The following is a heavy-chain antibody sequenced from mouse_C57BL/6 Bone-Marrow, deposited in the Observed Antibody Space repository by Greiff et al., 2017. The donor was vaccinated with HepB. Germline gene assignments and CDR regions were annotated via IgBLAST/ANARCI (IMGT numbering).Heavy chain of an antibody. V-gene: IGHV5-6*01. J-gene: IGHJ3*01. CDR3: ASPEAAQATFAY. Sequence: EVQVVESGGDLVKPGGSLKLSCAASGFTFSSYGMSWVRQTPDKGLEWVATIISDGSYTYYPASLKGRVTISIDNAKNTLYLQLSSLKSEDSAMDYCASPEAAQATFAYWGQGTLVTVSA. D-gene: IGHD3-2*02. CDR2: IISDGSYT. CDR1: GFTFSSYG.